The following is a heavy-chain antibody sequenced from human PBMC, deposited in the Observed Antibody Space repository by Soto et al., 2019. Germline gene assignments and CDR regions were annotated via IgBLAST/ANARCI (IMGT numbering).Heavy chain of an antibody. D-gene: IGHD4-17*01. V-gene: IGHV5-51*01. J-gene: IGHJ5*02. CDR3: ARHGFYGDYSSNYFDP. CDR2: IYPSDSQT. Sequence: XESLTISGKGSGYSFSNYWIAWVRQMPGKGLEYMGIIYPSDSQTRYSPSFQGQVTISADKSISTAYLQWTSLKASDTAIYYCARHGFYGDYSSNYFDPWGQGTLVIASS. CDR1: GYSFSNYW.